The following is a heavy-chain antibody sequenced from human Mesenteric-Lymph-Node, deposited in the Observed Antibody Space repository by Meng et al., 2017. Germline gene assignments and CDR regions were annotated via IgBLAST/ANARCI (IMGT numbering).Heavy chain of an antibody. J-gene: IGHJ1*01. CDR2: ISSSSTYI. CDR1: GFTFSSFA. Sequence: GESLKISCVVSGFTFSSFAMNWVRQAPGKGLEWVSSISSSSTYIYYADSLKGRFTISRDDAKNSLHLQMNSLRAEDTAVYYCATLTDGYSSSWYKIAHAEYFQHWGQGTLVTVSS. CDR3: ATLTDGYSSSWYKIAHAEYFQH. V-gene: IGHV3-21*01. D-gene: IGHD6-13*01.